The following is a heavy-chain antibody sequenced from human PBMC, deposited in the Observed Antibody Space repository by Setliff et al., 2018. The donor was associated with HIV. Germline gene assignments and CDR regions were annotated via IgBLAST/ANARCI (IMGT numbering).Heavy chain of an antibody. J-gene: IGHJ3*02. V-gene: IGHV1-69*04. Sequence: GASVKVSCKASGGTFNNYTITWVRQAPGQGLEWMGRVIPILGMTNYAQKLQGRVTITADKSTSTAYMELNSLVSEDTAIYYCARDRGSCTNGACPLTAEGAFDIWGQGTMVTVSS. CDR2: VIPILGMT. CDR1: GGTFNNYT. CDR3: ARDRGSCTNGACPLTAEGAFDI. D-gene: IGHD2-8*01.